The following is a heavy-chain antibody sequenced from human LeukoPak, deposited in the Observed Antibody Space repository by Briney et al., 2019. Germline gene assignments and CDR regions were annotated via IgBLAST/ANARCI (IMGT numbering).Heavy chain of an antibody. Sequence: GASVKVSCKASGYTFTSYYMHWVRQAPGQGLEWMGIINPSGGSTSYAQKFQGRVTMTRDMSTSTVYMELSSLRSEDTAVYYCASSSSYYYMDVWGKGTTVTVSS. D-gene: IGHD6-6*01. V-gene: IGHV1-46*01. CDR2: INPSGGST. CDR3: ASSSSYYYMDV. J-gene: IGHJ6*03. CDR1: GYTFTSYY.